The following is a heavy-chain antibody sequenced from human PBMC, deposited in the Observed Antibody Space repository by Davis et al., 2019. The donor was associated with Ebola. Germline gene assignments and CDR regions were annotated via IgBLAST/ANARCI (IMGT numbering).Heavy chain of an antibody. CDR2: IFNSGTA. CDR1: GGSISGYQ. J-gene: IGHJ4*02. V-gene: IGHV4-59*01. CDR3: ARDHMGSLDN. D-gene: IGHD1-26*01. Sequence: MPSETLSLTCTVSGGSISGYQWAWIRQPPGKGLEYVGHIFNSGTASYNSALKSRVTISLDKSSNQFSLKLNSVTAADTAIYFCARDHMGSLDNWGQGTLVTVSS.